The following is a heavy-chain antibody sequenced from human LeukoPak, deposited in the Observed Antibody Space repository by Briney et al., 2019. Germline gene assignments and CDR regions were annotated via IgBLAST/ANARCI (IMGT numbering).Heavy chain of an antibody. CDR3: AIYDSSGPFDY. J-gene: IGHJ4*02. Sequence: GASVKVSCKATGGTFSSYAISWVRQAPGQGLEWMGGIIPIFGTANYAQKFQGRVTITTDESTSTAYMELSSLRSEDTAVYYCAIYDSSGPFDYWGQGTLVTVSS. CDR2: IIPIFGTA. D-gene: IGHD3-22*01. V-gene: IGHV1-69*05. CDR1: GGTFSSYA.